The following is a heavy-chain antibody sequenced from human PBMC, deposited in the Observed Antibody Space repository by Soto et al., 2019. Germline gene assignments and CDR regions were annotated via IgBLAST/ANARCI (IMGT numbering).Heavy chain of an antibody. V-gene: IGHV3-30*18. CDR1: GFTFSSYG. CDR2: ISYDGSNK. J-gene: IGHJ6*02. Sequence: QVQLVESGGGVVQPGRSLRLSCAASGFTFSSYGMHWVRQAPGKGLEWVAVISYDGSNKYYADSVKGRFTISRDNSKNPLYLQMNSLRAEDTAVYYCAKDRTEDSYYGMDVWGQGTTVTVSS. CDR3: AKDRTEDSYYGMDV. D-gene: IGHD2-2*01.